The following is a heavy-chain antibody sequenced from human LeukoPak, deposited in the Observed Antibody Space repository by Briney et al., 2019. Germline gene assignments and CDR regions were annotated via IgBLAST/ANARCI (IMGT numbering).Heavy chain of an antibody. CDR1: GGSLSSSSYY. CDR2: IYYSGST. V-gene: IGHV4-39*01. Sequence: SETLSLTCTVSGGSLSSSSYYWGWIRQPPGKGLEWIGSIYYSGSTYYNPSLKSRVTISVDTSKNQFSLKLSSVTAADTAVYYCARIVGRYFDLWGRGTLVTVSS. D-gene: IGHD3-22*01. CDR3: ARIVGRYFDL. J-gene: IGHJ2*01.